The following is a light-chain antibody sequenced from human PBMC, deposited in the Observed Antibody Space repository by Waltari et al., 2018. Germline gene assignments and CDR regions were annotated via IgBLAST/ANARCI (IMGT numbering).Light chain of an antibody. CDR1: QSISSW. CDR2: GAS. J-gene: IGKJ4*01. V-gene: IGKV1-12*01. Sequence: DIQMTQSPSSVSASVGDRVTITCRASQSISSWLAWYQQKPGKAPNLLIYGASNLQSGVPSRFSGSGSGTDFTPTISSLQPEDFATYYCQQANSFPLFGGGTKVEIK. CDR3: QQANSFPL.